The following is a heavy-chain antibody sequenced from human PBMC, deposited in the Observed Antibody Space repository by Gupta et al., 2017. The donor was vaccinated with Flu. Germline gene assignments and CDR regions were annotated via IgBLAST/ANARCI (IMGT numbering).Heavy chain of an antibody. Sequence: EVQVLESGGGLVQPGGSLRLSCAVSGFTFSSYAMSWVRRAPGKGLEWVSAISGSGGGTYYADSVKGRFTISRENSKNTVSLQMNSLRAEDTAVYYCAKSAEYCSGTSCFGYYYYGMDVWGQGTTVTVSS. D-gene: IGHD2-15*01. J-gene: IGHJ6*02. V-gene: IGHV3-23*01. CDR3: AKSAEYCSGTSCFGYYYYGMDV. CDR1: GFTFSSYA. CDR2: ISGSGGGT.